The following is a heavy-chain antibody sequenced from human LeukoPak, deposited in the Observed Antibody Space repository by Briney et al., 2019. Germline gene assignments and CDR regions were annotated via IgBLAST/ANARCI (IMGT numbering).Heavy chain of an antibody. CDR2: IVVGSGNT. V-gene: IGHV1-58*01. J-gene: IGHJ4*02. Sequence: TSVKVSCKASGFTFTSSAVQWVRQARGQRLEWIGWIVVGSGNTNYAQKFQERVTITRDMSTSTAYMELSSLRSEDTAVYYCAADGSDYCSSTSGRPTAVAGWGQGTLVTVSS. CDR1: GFTFTSSA. D-gene: IGHD2-2*01. CDR3: AADGSDYCSSTSGRPTAVAG.